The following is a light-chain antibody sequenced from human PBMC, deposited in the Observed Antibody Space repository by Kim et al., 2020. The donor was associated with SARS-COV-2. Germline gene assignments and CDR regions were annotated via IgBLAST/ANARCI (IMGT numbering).Light chain of an antibody. CDR1: SSDVGGYNY. CDR2: DVS. V-gene: IGLV2-14*04. J-gene: IGLJ3*02. CDR3: SSYTSSSTWV. Sequence: GQSITISCTGTSSDVGGYNYVPWYQQHPGKAPKLMIYDVSKRPSGVSNRFSGSKSGNTASLTISGLQAEDEADYYCSSYTSSSTWVFGGGTQLTV.